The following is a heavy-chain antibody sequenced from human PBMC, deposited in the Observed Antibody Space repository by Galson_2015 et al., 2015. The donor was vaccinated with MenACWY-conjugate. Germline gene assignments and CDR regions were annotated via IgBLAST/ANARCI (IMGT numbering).Heavy chain of an antibody. CDR1: GFPLPNYA. V-gene: IGHV3-23*01. Sequence: SLRPSCAAAGFPLPNYAMSWVRQAPGKGLEWVSSIGGSGGHTFYADSVEGRVTISRNSSRRTVYLERERLRADDTAVYYCAKADNDFWSGYHEYWFDPWGQGTLVTVSS. CDR3: AKADNDFWSGYHEYWFDP. CDR2: IGGSGGHT. J-gene: IGHJ5*02. D-gene: IGHD3-3*01.